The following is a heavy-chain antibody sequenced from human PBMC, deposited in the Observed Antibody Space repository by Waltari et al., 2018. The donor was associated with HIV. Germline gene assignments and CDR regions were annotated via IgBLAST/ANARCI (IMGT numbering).Heavy chain of an antibody. V-gene: IGHV3-33*01. J-gene: IGHJ4*02. CDR3: ARRDGYNLVDF. Sequence: QVQLVESGGGVVQPGRSLRLSGAAPGFTLSSYCMHWVRQAPGKGLEWVAVIWYDGSNKYYADSVKGRFIISRDNSENKLYLEMNSLRVEDTAVYYCARRDGYNLVDFWGQGTLVTVSS. D-gene: IGHD5-12*01. CDR1: GFTLSSYC. CDR2: IWYDGSNK.